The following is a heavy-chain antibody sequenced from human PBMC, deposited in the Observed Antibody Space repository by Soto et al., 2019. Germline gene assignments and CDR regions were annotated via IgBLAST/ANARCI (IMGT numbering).Heavy chain of an antibody. Sequence: EVQLVESGGGLVQPGGSLRLSCAASGFTFSSYWMHWVRQAPGKGLVWVSRINSDGSSTSYADSVKGRFTISRDNAKNTLYMQMNSLRAEDTAVYYCARGGSLNWYFDLWGRGTLVTFSS. CDR3: ARGGSLNWYFDL. CDR1: GFTFSSYW. J-gene: IGHJ2*01. D-gene: IGHD1-26*01. CDR2: INSDGSST. V-gene: IGHV3-74*01.